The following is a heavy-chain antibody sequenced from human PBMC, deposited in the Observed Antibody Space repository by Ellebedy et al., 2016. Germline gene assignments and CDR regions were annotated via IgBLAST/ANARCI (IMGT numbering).Heavy chain of an antibody. CDR3: ARATVVTGSDY. V-gene: IGHV3-11*01. Sequence: GGSLRLSXAASGFTFSDYFMNWIRQAPGKGLEWISYISRSSATIDYADSVKGRFTISRDNAKNSLYLQMNSLRAEDTAVYCCARATVVTGSDYWGQGTLVTVSS. D-gene: IGHD4-23*01. CDR1: GFTFSDYF. J-gene: IGHJ4*02. CDR2: ISRSSATI.